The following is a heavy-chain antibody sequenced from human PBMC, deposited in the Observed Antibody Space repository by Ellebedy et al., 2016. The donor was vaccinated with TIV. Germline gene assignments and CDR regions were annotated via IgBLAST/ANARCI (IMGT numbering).Heavy chain of an antibody. CDR1: GFTLSSYW. J-gene: IGHJ4*02. V-gene: IGHV3-74*01. CDR2: INSDGSST. Sequence: GGSLRLSXAASGFTLSSYWMHWVRQAPGKGLVWVSRINSDGSSTSYADSVKGRFTISRDNAKNTLYLQMNSLRADDTAVYFCAALYYSSGKDDYWGQGTLVTVSS. D-gene: IGHD3-10*01. CDR3: AALYYSSGKDDY.